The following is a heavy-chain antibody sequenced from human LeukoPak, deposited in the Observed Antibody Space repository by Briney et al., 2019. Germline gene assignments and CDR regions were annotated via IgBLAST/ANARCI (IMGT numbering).Heavy chain of an antibody. CDR3: ARGSGTGYYYYYYMDV. V-gene: IGHV3-30*02. J-gene: IGHJ6*03. CDR1: GFTFGSYA. CDR2: IRHDGSSK. D-gene: IGHD1-1*01. Sequence: GESLRLSCAASGFTFGSYAIHWVRQAPGKGLEWVAIIRHDGSSKYYAESVKGRFTISRDTSKSTLFLQMNSLRTDDTAVYYCARGSGTGYYYYYYMDVWGKGTTVTVSS.